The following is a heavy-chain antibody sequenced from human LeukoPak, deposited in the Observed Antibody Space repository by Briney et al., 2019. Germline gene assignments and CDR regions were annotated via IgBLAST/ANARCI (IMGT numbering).Heavy chain of an antibody. V-gene: IGHV1-69*05. CDR2: IIPIFGTA. CDR1: GGTFSSYA. CDR3: EVNLWFGELYLSY. Sequence: ASVKVSCKASGGTFSSYAISWVRQAPGQGLEWMGGIIPIFGTANYAQKFQGRVTMTRNTSISTAYMELSSLRSEDTAVYYCEVNLWFGELYLSYWGQGTLVTVSS. J-gene: IGHJ4*02. D-gene: IGHD3-10*01.